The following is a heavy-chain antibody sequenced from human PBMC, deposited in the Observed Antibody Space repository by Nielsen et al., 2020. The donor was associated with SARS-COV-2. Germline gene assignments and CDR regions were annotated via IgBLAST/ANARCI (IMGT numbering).Heavy chain of an antibody. CDR2: IDWDDDK. CDR3: TLWFGESSRFDY. CDR1: GFSLSPSGMC. J-gene: IGHJ4*02. Sequence: SGPTLVKPTQTFTLTCTFSGFSLSPSGMCVSWIRQPPGKALEWLARIDWDDDKYYSTSLKTRLTISKDTSKNQVVLTMTNMDPVDTATYYCTLWFGESSRFDYWGQGTLVTVSS. D-gene: IGHD3-10*01. V-gene: IGHV2-70*11.